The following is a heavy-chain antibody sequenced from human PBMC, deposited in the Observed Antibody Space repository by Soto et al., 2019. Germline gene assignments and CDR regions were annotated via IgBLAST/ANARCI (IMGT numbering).Heavy chain of an antibody. V-gene: IGHV3-23*01. D-gene: IGHD5-12*01. Sequence: EVQLLESGGGLVQPGGSLRLSCAASGFTFSSYAMSWVRQAPGKGLEWVSAISGSGGSTYYADSVKGRFTISRDNSKNKLYLQMNSLRAEDTAVYYCAKDRSGYDYYYYMDVWGKGTTVTVSS. CDR2: ISGSGGST. CDR1: GFTFSSYA. J-gene: IGHJ6*03. CDR3: AKDRSGYDYYYYMDV.